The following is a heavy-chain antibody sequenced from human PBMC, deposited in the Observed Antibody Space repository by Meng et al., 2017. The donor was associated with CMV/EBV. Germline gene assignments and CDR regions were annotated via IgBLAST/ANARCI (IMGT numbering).Heavy chain of an antibody. CDR3: AKVEGYCSSTSCAIDACDI. D-gene: IGHD2-2*01. J-gene: IGHJ3*02. V-gene: IGHV3-30*02. Sequence: GESLKISWAASGSTFSSYGMHWVRQAPGKWLERGAFIRYDGSNKYYADSVKGRFTISRDNSKNTLYLQMTSLRAEDTAVYYCAKVEGYCSSTSCAIDACDIWGQGTMVTVSS. CDR1: GSTFSSYG. CDR2: IRYDGSNK.